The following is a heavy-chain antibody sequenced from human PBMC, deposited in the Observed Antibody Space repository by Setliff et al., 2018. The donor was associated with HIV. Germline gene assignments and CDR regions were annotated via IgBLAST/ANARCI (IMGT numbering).Heavy chain of an antibody. CDR3: AREDSSWYGSLDY. V-gene: IGHV3-23*01. Sequence: PGGSLRLSCAASGFIFSSYAMTWVRQAPGKGLEWVSTIRGSGSGDTTHYADFVKGRFTISRDNSKNTVYPQMNSLRAEDMAIYYCAREDSSWYGSLDYWGQGTPVTVSS. CDR1: GFIFSSYA. CDR2: IRGSGSGDTT. D-gene: IGHD6-13*01. J-gene: IGHJ4*02.